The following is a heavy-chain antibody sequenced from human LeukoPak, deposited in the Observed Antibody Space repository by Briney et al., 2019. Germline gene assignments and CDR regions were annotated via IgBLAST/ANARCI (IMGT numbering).Heavy chain of an antibody. V-gene: IGHV1-18*01. CDR1: GYTFTSYG. J-gene: IGHJ4*02. D-gene: IGHD6-19*01. CDR3: ARDQRAVAGPPFDY. CDR2: ISAYNGNT. Sequence: ASVKVSFKASGYTFTSYGISWVRQAPGQGVEWMGWISAYNGNTNYAQKLQGRVAMTTDTSTSTAYMELRSLRSDDTAVYYCARDQRAVAGPPFDYWGQGTLVTVSS.